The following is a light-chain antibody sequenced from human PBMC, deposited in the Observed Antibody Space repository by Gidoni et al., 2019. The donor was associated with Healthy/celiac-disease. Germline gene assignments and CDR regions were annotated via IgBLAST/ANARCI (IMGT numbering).Light chain of an antibody. CDR1: QSLLHSNGYSY. V-gene: IGKV2-28*01. J-gene: IGKJ2*01. CDR2: LGS. CDR3: MQALQTPYT. Sequence: DIVMTTSPLSLLVTPGEPASIPCRSSQSLLHSNGYSYLDWYLQKPGQSPQCLIYLGSNRASGVPDRFSGSGSGTDFTLKISRVEAEDVGVYYCMQALQTPYTFGQGTKLEIK.